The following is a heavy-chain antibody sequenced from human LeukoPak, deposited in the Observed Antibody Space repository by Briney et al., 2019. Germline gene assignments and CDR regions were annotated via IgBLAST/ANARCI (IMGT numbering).Heavy chain of an antibody. J-gene: IGHJ5*02. Sequence: SQTLALTCAISGDSVSSNSAAWNWIRQSPSRGLEWLGRTYYRSKWYDDYAVSVKSRITINPDTSKNQFSLQLNSVTPEDTAVYYCARGAWDYDTSGSRRPNWFDPWGQGTLVTVSS. CDR3: ARGAWDYDTSGSRRPNWFDP. D-gene: IGHD3-22*01. V-gene: IGHV6-1*01. CDR2: TYYRSKWYD. CDR1: GDSVSSNSAA.